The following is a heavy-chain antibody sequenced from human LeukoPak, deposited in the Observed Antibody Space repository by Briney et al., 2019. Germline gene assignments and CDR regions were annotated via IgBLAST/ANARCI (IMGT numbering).Heavy chain of an antibody. CDR2: ISGSGSGGST. J-gene: IGHJ4*02. Sequence: PGGSLRLSCAASGFTFSSSAMSWVRQAPGKGLEWVSSISGSGSGGSTYYADSVKGRFTISRDNAKNTLYLQMNSLRAEDTAVYYCAREGDYYGSGSYYSSRDYYFDYWGQGTPVTVSS. V-gene: IGHV3-23*01. CDR1: GFTFSSSA. D-gene: IGHD3-10*01. CDR3: AREGDYYGSGSYYSSRDYYFDY.